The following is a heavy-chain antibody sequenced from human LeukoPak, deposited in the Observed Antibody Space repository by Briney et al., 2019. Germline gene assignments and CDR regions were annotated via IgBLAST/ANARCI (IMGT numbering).Heavy chain of an antibody. CDR3: ARDALRHIVVVTNYYYYYYTDV. D-gene: IGHD2-21*02. J-gene: IGHJ6*03. CDR1: GYTFTSYY. CDR2: INPSGGTT. Sequence: ASVKVSCKASGYTFTSYYMHWVRQAPGQGLEWMGIINPSGGTTSYAQKFQGRVTMTRDTSTSTVYMELSSLRSEDTAVYYCARDALRHIVVVTNYYYYYYTDVWGKGTTVTVSS. V-gene: IGHV1-46*01.